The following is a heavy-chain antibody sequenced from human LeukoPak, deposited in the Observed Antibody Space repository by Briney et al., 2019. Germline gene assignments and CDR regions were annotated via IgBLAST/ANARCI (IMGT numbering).Heavy chain of an antibody. J-gene: IGHJ5*02. CDR2: MYYSGST. CDR1: GDSVTSNDYY. D-gene: IGHD5-18*01. CDR3: ARRQAGYTYGYWFDP. Sequence: PSQTLSLTXTVSGDSVTSNDYYWSWIRQSPEKGLECIGYMYYSGSTYYNPSLKGRLTISVDTSKNQFSLKLNSVTAADTAVYYCARRQAGYTYGYWFDPWGPGTLVTVSS. V-gene: IGHV4-30-4*08.